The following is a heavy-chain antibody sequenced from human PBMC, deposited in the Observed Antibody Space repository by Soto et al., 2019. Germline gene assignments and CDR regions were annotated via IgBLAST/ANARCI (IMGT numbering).Heavy chain of an antibody. CDR3: ARLKTGILIDY. CDR2: IYYSGST. V-gene: IGHV4-39*01. D-gene: IGHD5-18*01. CDR1: GGSISSSSYY. J-gene: IGHJ4*02. Sequence: SETLSLTCTVSGGSISSSSYYWGWIRQPPGKGLEWIGSIYYSGSTYYSPSLKSRVTISVDTSKNQFSLKLSSVTAADTAVYYCARLKTGILIDYWGQGTLVTVSS.